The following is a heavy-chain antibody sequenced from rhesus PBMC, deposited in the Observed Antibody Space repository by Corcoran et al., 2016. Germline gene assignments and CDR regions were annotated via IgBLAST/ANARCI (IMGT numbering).Heavy chain of an antibody. V-gene: IGHV4-122*02. Sequence: QVQLQESGPGLVKPSETLSLTCPVSGGSLSSGYYYWRWIRQPPGKGLEWIGYITYSGSTSYNPSLKSRVTISRDTSKNQFSLKLSSVTAADTAVYYCARDTAGTDYWGQGVLVTVSS. CDR3: ARDTAGTDY. D-gene: IGHD5-24*01. CDR2: ITYSGST. CDR1: GGSLSSGYYY. J-gene: IGHJ4*01.